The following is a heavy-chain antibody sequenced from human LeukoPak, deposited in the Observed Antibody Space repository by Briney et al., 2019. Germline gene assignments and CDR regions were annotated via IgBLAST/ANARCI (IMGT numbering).Heavy chain of an antibody. CDR2: IIPVLEEA. V-gene: IGHV1-69*04. D-gene: IGHD1-1*01. CDR1: AVTFSNSG. Sequence: ASVKVSCKASAVTFSNSGITWVRQAPGQGLEWMGRIIPVLEEAQYAQNFQGKVTITADKSTSTAYMELHSLTSEDTAVYYCARDQLELGTHWFDPWGQGTLVTVSS. J-gene: IGHJ5*02. CDR3: ARDQLELGTHWFDP.